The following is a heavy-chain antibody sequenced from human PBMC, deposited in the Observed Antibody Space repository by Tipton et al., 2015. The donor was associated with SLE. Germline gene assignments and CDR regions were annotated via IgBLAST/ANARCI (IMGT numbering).Heavy chain of an antibody. CDR3: ARQRIGLFDY. CDR2: IYYTGNT. J-gene: IGHJ4*02. V-gene: IGHV4-59*08. D-gene: IGHD2/OR15-2a*01. Sequence: TLSLTCTVSGASISDYSWNWIRQSPGKGLEWLGYIYYTGNTKYNPSLKSRLTISVDTSKSQFSLRLNSVTAADTAVYYCARQRIGLFDYWGQGTLVAVSS. CDR1: GASISDYS.